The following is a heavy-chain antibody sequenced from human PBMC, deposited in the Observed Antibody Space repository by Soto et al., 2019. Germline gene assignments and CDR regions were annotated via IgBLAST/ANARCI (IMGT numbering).Heavy chain of an antibody. CDR3: ARVEYDFWSGYDAFDI. J-gene: IGHJ3*02. Sequence: GASVKVSCTASCYTFTSYGISWVRQAPEQGLEWMGWISAYNGNTGYAQKLQGRVTMTTDTSTSTAYMELRSLRSDDTPVYYCARVEYDFWSGYDAFDIWGQGTMVTVPS. V-gene: IGHV1-18*04. D-gene: IGHD3-3*01. CDR2: ISAYNGNT. CDR1: CYTFTSYG.